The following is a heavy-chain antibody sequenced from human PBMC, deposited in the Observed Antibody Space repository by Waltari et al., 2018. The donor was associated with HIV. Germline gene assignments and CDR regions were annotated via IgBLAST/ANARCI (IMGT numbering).Heavy chain of an antibody. D-gene: IGHD5-12*01. V-gene: IGHV4-39*01. J-gene: IGHJ4*02. CDR3: ARLPTSYFDY. CDR2: IYYSGST. CDR1: GGSISSSSYS. Sequence: QLQLQESGPGLVKPSETLSLTCTVSGGSISSSSYSWGWLRQPPGKGLEWIGSIYYSGSTYYNPSLKSRVTISVDTSKNQFSLKLSSVTAADTAVYYCARLPTSYFDYWGQGTLVTVSS.